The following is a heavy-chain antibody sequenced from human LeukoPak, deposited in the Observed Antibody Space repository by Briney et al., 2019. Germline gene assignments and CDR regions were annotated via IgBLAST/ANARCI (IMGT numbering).Heavy chain of an antibody. Sequence: PSETLSLTCTVSGGSISSYYWSWIRQPPGKGLEWIGYIYYSGSTNYNPSLKSRVTILVDTSKNQFSLKLSSVTAADTAVYYCARGGHGPYDYWGQGTLVTVSS. D-gene: IGHD3-16*01. J-gene: IGHJ4*02. CDR1: GGSISSYY. V-gene: IGHV4-59*01. CDR2: IYYSGST. CDR3: ARGGHGPYDY.